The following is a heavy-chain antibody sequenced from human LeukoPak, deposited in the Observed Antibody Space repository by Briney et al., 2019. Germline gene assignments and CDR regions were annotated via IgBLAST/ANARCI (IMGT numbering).Heavy chain of an antibody. V-gene: IGHV1-24*01. CDR1: GYTLTELS. CDR3: ATSGGGSSWSDPLYYYYYMDV. J-gene: IGHJ6*03. Sequence: ASVKVSCKVSGYTLTELSMHWVRQAPGRGLEWMGGFDPEDGETIYAQKFQGRVTMTEDTSTDTAYMELSSLRSEDTAAYYCATSGGGSSWSDPLYYYYYMDVWGKGTTVTVSS. D-gene: IGHD6-13*01. CDR2: FDPEDGET.